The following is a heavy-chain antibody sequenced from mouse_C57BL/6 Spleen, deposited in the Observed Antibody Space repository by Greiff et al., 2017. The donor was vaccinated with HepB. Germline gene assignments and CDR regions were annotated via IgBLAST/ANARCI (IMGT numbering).Heavy chain of an antibody. CDR2: IYPGDGDT. J-gene: IGHJ2*01. CDR3: ARSGTTVVATYDY. V-gene: IGHV1-80*01. D-gene: IGHD1-1*01. Sequence: VQLQQSGAELVKPGASVKISCKASGYAFSSYWMNWVKQRPGKGLEWIGQIYPGDGDTNYNGKFKGKATLTADKSSSTAYMQLSSLTSEDSAVYFCARSGTTVVATYDYWGQSTTLTVSS. CDR1: GYAFSSYW.